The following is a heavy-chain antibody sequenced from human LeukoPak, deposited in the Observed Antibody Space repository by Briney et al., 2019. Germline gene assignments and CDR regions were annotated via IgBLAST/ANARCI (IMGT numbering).Heavy chain of an antibody. D-gene: IGHD3-9*01. CDR2: IYYSGST. CDR1: GGSISSHY. J-gene: IGHJ3*02. Sequence: SETLSLTCTVSGGSISSHYWCWIRQPPGKGLEWIGYIYYSGSTNYNPSLKSRVTISVDTSKNQFSLKLSSVTAADTAVYYCARDSVRYDIWGQGTMVTVSS. V-gene: IGHV4-59*11. CDR3: ARDSVRYDI.